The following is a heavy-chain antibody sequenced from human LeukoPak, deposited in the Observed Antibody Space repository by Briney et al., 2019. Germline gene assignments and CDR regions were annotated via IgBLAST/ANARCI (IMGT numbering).Heavy chain of an antibody. CDR1: GFTFSSYG. CDR3: AREGGTIEMATSNDAFDI. J-gene: IGHJ3*02. V-gene: IGHV3-30*03. CDR2: ISYDGSNK. Sequence: GGSLRLSCAASGFTFSSYGMHWVRQAPGKGLEWVAVISYDGSNKYYADSVKGRFTISRDNSKNTLYLQMNSLRAEDTAVYYCAREGGTIEMATSNDAFDIWGQGTMVTVSS. D-gene: IGHD5-24*01.